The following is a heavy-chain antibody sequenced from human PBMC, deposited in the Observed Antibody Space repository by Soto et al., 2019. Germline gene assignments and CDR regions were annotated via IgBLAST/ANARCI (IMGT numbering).Heavy chain of an antibody. J-gene: IGHJ4*02. V-gene: IGHV3-30*18. Sequence: QVQLVESGGGVVQPGRSLRLSCAASGFTFSSYGMHWVRQAPGKGLEWVAVISYDGSNKYYADSVKGRFTISRDNSKNTLYLKMNSLRAEDTAVYYCAKDMVATIGAFDYWGQGTLVTVSS. CDR1: GFTFSSYG. D-gene: IGHD5-12*01. CDR2: ISYDGSNK. CDR3: AKDMVATIGAFDY.